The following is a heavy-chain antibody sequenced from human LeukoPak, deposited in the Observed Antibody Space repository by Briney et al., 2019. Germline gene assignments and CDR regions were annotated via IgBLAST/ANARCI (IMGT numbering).Heavy chain of an antibody. J-gene: IGHJ6*02. CDR3: AREDPQTTVPEGMDV. V-gene: IGHV4-59*01. CDR1: GGSISSYY. D-gene: IGHD4-17*01. CDR2: ISYSGNT. Sequence: SETLSLTCTVSGGSISSYYWSWIRQPPGKGLEGIGYISYSGNTNYNPSLRSRVSISVDTSKNQFSLKLSSVTAADTAVYYCAREDPQTTVPEGMDVWGQGTTVTVSS.